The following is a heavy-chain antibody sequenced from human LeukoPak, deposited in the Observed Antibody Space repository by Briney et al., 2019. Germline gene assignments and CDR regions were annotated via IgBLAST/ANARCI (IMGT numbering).Heavy chain of an antibody. CDR3: ARQPGAGWFDP. D-gene: IGHD3-10*01. Sequence: LGESLKIYCQASGYSFTSSWIGWARQMPGKGLEWMAIINPGDSDTRYSPSFQGQVTISADKSISTVYLQWGSLKASDTAMYYCARQPGAGWFDPWGQGTLVTVSS. CDR2: INPGDSDT. J-gene: IGHJ5*02. V-gene: IGHV5-51*01. CDR1: GYSFTSSW.